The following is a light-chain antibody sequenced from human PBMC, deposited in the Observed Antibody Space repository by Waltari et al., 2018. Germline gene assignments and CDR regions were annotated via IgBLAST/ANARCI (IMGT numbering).Light chain of an antibody. CDR2: WAS. CDR1: QSVLYSSNHKSY. Sequence: DIVMTQSPDSLAVSLGERATINCKSSQSVLYSSNHKSYLAWYQHKPGQPPKLLIYWASTRESGVPDRFSGSGSVTDFTLTISSLQAEDVAVYYCQQYYSTPWTFGQGTKVEI. J-gene: IGKJ1*01. V-gene: IGKV4-1*01. CDR3: QQYYSTPWT.